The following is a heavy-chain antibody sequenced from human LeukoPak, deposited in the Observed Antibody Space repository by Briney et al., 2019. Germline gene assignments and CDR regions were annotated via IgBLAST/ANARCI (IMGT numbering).Heavy chain of an antibody. CDR2: IKQDGSAK. V-gene: IGHV3-7*01. D-gene: IGHD3-3*01. J-gene: IGHJ3*02. CDR1: GFTFSSYA. CDR3: VRDGDFWSAQGAFDI. Sequence: GRSLRLSCAASGFTFSSYAMHWVRQAPGKGLEWVANIKQDGSAKFYVESVKGRFTISRDNAKKSLYLQMNSLRAEDTAVYYCVRDGDFWSAQGAFDIWGQGTMVTVSS.